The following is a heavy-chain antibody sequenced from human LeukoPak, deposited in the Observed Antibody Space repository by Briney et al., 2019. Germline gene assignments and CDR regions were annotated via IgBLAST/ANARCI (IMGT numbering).Heavy chain of an antibody. V-gene: IGHV3-74*01. D-gene: IGHD1-26*01. Sequence: GGSLRLSCAASGFTVSSNYMSWVRQAPGKGLEWVSRINSDGSDTTYADSVKGRFTISRDNAKNMLYLQMSSLTAEDTAVYYCARDRPFSGSYLGFDPWGQGTLVTVSS. CDR2: INSDGSDT. J-gene: IGHJ5*02. CDR3: ARDRPFSGSYLGFDP. CDR1: GFTVSSNY.